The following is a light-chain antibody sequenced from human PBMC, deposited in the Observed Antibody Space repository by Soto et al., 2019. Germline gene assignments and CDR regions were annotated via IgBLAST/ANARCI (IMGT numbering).Light chain of an antibody. CDR3: GSYSSTTTREV. CDR1: SRGVGGYDF. J-gene: IGLJ1*01. Sequence: QSVLAQPASVSGSPGQSITISCTGASRGVGGYDFVSWYQHHPGTPPKLIIYEVTHRPSGVSHRFSGSKSASTASLTISGLQVEDEADYFCGSYSSTTTREVFGTGTKVTVL. V-gene: IGLV2-14*01. CDR2: EVT.